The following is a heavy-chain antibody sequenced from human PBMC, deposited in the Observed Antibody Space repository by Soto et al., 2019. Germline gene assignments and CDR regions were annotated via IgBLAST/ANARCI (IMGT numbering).Heavy chain of an antibody. CDR2: IYHSGST. V-gene: IGHV4-4*02. D-gene: IGHD3-22*01. J-gene: IGHJ4*02. CDR1: GGSISGSNW. CDR3: AREIESYHSGGYYSYYFDS. Sequence: PSETLSLTCAVSGGSISGSNWWSWVRQPPGKGLEWIGEIYHSGSTNYNPSLKSRVTISVDKSKNQFSLKLSSVTAADTAVYFCAREIESYHSGGYYSYYFDSWGQGTQVTVSS.